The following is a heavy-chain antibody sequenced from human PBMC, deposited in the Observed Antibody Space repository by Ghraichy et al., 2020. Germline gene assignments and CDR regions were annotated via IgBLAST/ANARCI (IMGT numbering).Heavy chain of an antibody. CDR1: GFTFSSYA. D-gene: IGHD6-13*01. J-gene: IGHJ3*02. V-gene: IGHV3-23*01. CDR2: ISGSGGST. Sequence: GGSLRLSCAASGFTFSSYAMSWVRQAPGKGLEWVSAISGSGGSTYYADSVKGRFTISRDNSKNTLYLQMNSLRAEDTAVYYCANLIAAAGTPYDAFDIWGQGTMVTVSS. CDR3: ANLIAAAGTPYDAFDI.